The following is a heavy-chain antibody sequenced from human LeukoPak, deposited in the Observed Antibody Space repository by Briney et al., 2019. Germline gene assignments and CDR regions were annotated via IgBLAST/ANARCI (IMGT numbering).Heavy chain of an antibody. D-gene: IGHD3-10*01. CDR1: GGSISSSSYY. Sequence: MTSETLSLTCTVSGGSISSSSYYWGWIRQPPGKGLEWIGSIYYSGSTYYNPSLKSRVTISVDTSKNQFSLKLSSVTAADTAVYYCARGPLLQTYYYGSGSYGFSYNWFDPWGQGTLVTVSS. J-gene: IGHJ5*02. CDR2: IYYSGST. CDR3: ARGPLLQTYYYGSGSYGFSYNWFDP. V-gene: IGHV4-39*07.